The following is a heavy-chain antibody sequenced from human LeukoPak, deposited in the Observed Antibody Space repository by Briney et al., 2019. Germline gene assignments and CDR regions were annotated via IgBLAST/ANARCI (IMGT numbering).Heavy chain of an antibody. CDR1: GSTFSSYA. V-gene: IGHV3-23*01. J-gene: IGHJ3*02. CDR2: ISGSGGST. Sequence: GGSLRLSCAASGSTFSSYAMSWVRQAPGKGLEWVSAISGSGGSTYYADSVKGRFTISRDNSKNTLYLQMNSLRAEDTAVYYCAKDPRAVTDAFDIWGQGTMVTVSS. CDR3: AKDPRAVTDAFDI. D-gene: IGHD4-17*01.